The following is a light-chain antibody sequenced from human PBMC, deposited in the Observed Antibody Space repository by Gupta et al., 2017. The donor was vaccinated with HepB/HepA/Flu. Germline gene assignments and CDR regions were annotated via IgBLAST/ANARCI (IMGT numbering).Light chain of an antibody. CDR2: QDT. CDR3: QAWDSSTGVYV. Sequence: SYELTQPPSVSVSPGQTASITCSGDKLGDKYACWYQQKPGQSPVLVIYQDTKRPSGIPERFSGSSSGNTATLTISGTQAMDEADYYCQAWDSSTGVYVFGTGTKVTVL. J-gene: IGLJ1*01. V-gene: IGLV3-1*01. CDR1: KLGDKY.